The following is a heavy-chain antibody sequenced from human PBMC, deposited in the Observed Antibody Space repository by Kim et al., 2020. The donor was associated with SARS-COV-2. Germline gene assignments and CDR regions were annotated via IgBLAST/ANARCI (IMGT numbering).Heavy chain of an antibody. D-gene: IGHD2-21*01. CDR3: AKVFHTKNFSVGAPHFDH. Sequence: VKGRFTISRDNSKNTLFLQMDSLRVEDTAMYYCAKVFHTKNFSVGAPHFDHWGQGTLVAVSS. J-gene: IGHJ4*02. V-gene: IGHV3-30*02.